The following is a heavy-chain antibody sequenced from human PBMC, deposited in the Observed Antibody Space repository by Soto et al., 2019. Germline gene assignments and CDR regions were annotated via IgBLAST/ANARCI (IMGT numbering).Heavy chain of an antibody. V-gene: IGHV1-69*13. J-gene: IGHJ5*02. D-gene: IGHD3-22*01. CDR2: IIPIFGTA. Sequence: VASVKVSFKACGGTFSSYAISWVRQAPGQGLEWMGGIIPIFGTANYAQKFQGRVTITADESASTAYMELSSLRSEDTAVYYCARALTVGYYDTWGQGTLVTVS. CDR3: ARALTVGYYDT. CDR1: GGTFSSYA.